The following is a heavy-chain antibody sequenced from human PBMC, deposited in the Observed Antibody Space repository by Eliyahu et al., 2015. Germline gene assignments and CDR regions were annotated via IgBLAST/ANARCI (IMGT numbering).Heavy chain of an antibody. Sequence: QVQLVQSGAEVKKPGASVXVSCKAXGXTFTGYYMHWVRQAPGQGLEWMGWINPNSGGTNYAQKFQGRVTMTWDTSISTAYMELSRLRSDDTAVYYXAGNAATYWYFDLWGRGTLVTVSS. D-gene: IGHD2-15*01. CDR3: AGNAATYWYFDL. J-gene: IGHJ2*01. CDR2: INPNSGGT. V-gene: IGHV1-2*02. CDR1: GXTFTGYY.